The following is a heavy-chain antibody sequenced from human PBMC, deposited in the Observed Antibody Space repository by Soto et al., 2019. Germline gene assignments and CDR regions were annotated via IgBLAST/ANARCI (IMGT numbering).Heavy chain of an antibody. CDR1: GFTFSSYA. CDR3: AKLVAARGLNYFDY. D-gene: IGHD2-2*01. Sequence: QPGGSLRLSCAASGFTFSSYAMSWVRQAPGKGLEWVSAISGSGSSTYYADSVKGRFTISRDNSKNTLYLQMNSLRAEDTAVYYCAKLVAARGLNYFDYWGQGTLVTVSS. J-gene: IGHJ4*02. V-gene: IGHV3-23*01. CDR2: ISGSGSST.